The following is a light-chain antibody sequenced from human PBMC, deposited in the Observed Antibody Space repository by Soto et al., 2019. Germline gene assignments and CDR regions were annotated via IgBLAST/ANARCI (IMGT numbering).Light chain of an antibody. CDR1: QSVSNY. CDR3: QQRSTWPPAYT. J-gene: IGKJ2*01. V-gene: IGKV3-11*01. Sequence: EIVLTQSPATLSLSPGERATLSCRASQSVSNYLAWYQHKPGQAPRLLIYDASNRATGIPARFSGSGSGANFTLTISSLEPEDFAVYYCQQRSTWPPAYTFGQGTKLEIK. CDR2: DAS.